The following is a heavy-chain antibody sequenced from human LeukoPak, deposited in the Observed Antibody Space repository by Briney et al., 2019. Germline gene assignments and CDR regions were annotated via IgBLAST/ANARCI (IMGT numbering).Heavy chain of an antibody. Sequence: ASVKVSCKTSGYTFTNYGISWVRQAPGQGLEWMGWISTYNGHTNYAQKFQGRVTMTRNTSISTAYMELSSLRSEDTAVYYCARGTLYGIGSVYWGQGTLVTVSS. D-gene: IGHD1-26*01. CDR1: GYTFTNYG. J-gene: IGHJ4*02. CDR3: ARGTLYGIGSVY. CDR2: ISTYNGHT. V-gene: IGHV1-18*01.